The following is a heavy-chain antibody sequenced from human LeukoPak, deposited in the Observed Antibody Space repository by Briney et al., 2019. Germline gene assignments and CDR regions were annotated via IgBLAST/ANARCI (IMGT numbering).Heavy chain of an antibody. Sequence: SETLSLTCTVSGGSISSYYWSWIRQPPGKGLEWIGSMYYSGTTYYNPSLKSRVTISVDTSKNQFSLKLSSVTVADMAVYYCARDRPRGNDFWSGFSGAFDIWGQGTMVTVSS. J-gene: IGHJ3*02. CDR3: ARDRPRGNDFWSGFSGAFDI. CDR2: MYYSGTT. D-gene: IGHD3-3*01. V-gene: IGHV4-59*12. CDR1: GGSISSYY.